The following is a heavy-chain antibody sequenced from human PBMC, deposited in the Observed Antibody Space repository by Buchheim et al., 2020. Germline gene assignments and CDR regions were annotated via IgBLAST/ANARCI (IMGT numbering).Heavy chain of an antibody. CDR1: GGSFSSYY. CDR2: INHSGTT. J-gene: IGHJ4*02. D-gene: IGHD2-21*02. CDR3: ASDCGGDCPLGY. Sequence: QVQLQQWGAGLLKPSETLSLTCAVYGGSFSSYYWSWIRQPPGKGLEWIGEINHSGTTNYNPSLKSRVTILVDTSTNHSPLILRSVTAADTAVYYCASDCGGDCPLGYWGQGTL. V-gene: IGHV4-34*01.